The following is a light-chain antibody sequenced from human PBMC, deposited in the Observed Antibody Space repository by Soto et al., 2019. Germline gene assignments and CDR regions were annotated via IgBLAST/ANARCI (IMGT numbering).Light chain of an antibody. Sequence: QSVLTQPPSASGTPGQRVTISCSGSGSNIGSNTVNWYQQLPGTAPKLLIYSSDQRPSGVPDRFSGSKSGTSASLAITGLRSEDEADYYCAAWDDSLQGWVFGGGTKLNVL. V-gene: IGLV1-44*01. J-gene: IGLJ3*02. CDR1: GSNIGSNT. CDR3: AAWDDSLQGWV. CDR2: SSD.